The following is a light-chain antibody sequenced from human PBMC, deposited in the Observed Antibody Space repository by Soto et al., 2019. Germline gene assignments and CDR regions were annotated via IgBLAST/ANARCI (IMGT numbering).Light chain of an antibody. Sequence: EIVLTQSPGTLSLSPGERAILSCRASESVSNSYLAWSQQKPGQAPRLLIYGASSRATGIPDRFSGSGSGTDFTLTISRLEPEDFAVYYCQQYTSSTWTFGQGTKVEIK. CDR2: GAS. V-gene: IGKV3-20*01. CDR1: ESVSNSY. J-gene: IGKJ1*01. CDR3: QQYTSSTWT.